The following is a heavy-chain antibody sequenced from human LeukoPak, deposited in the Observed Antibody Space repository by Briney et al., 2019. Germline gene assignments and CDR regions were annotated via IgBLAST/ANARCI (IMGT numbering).Heavy chain of an antibody. V-gene: IGHV3-23*01. CDR3: AKDVPRYCSGGSCYSPAFDI. Sequence: PGGSLRLSCAASGFTFSSYAMIWVRQAPGKGLEWVSAISGSGGSTYYADSVKGRFTISRDNSKNTLYLQMNSLRAEDTAVYYCAKDVPRYCSGGSCYSPAFDIWGQGTMVTVSS. CDR1: GFTFSSYA. J-gene: IGHJ3*02. D-gene: IGHD2-15*01. CDR2: ISGSGGST.